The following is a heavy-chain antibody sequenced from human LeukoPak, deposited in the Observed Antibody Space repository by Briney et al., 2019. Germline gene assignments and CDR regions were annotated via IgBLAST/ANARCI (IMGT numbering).Heavy chain of an antibody. J-gene: IGHJ4*02. CDR3: AKKKWELLDLFDY. Sequence: GGSLRLSCAASGFTFTNNFMSWVRQAPGKGLEWVAFIRYDGSNKYYADSVEGRFTISRDNSKNTLYLQMNSLRAEDTAVYYCAKKKWELLDLFDYWGQGALVTVSS. V-gene: IGHV3-30*02. CDR2: IRYDGSNK. D-gene: IGHD1-26*01. CDR1: GFTFTNNF.